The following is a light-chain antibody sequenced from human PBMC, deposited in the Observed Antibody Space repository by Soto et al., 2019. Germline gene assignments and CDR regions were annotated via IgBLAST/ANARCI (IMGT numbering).Light chain of an antibody. V-gene: IGKV1-39*01. CDR1: QSISIY. CDR3: QQSFSTPPELT. J-gene: IGKJ4*01. Sequence: DIQMTQSPSSLSASVGDRVTITCRASQSISIYLSWYQQKPGKAPKLLIYAATSLQSGVPSRFSGSGSGTDFTLTISSLQPEDFATYYCQQSFSTPPELTFGGGTKVEIK. CDR2: AAT.